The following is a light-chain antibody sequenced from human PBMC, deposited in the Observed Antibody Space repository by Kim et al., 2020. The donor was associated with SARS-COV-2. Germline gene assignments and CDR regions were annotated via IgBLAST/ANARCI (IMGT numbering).Light chain of an antibody. CDR2: DAS. V-gene: IGKV1-5*01. CDR1: QSISSW. J-gene: IGKJ1*01. CDR3: QQYKTYPRT. Sequence: DIQMTQSPSTLSASIGDRVTITCRASQSISSWLAWYQQKPGKAPKFLIYDASRLGSGVPSRFSGSGSGTEFTLTISSLQPDDFATYHCQQYKTYPRTFGQGTKLDIK.